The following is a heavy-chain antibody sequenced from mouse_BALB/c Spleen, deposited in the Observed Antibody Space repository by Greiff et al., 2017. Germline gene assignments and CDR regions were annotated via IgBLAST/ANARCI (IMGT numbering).Heavy chain of an antibody. CDR3: ARHRGSYAMDY. D-gene: IGHD2-14*01. Sequence: EVQLQQSGPGLVKPSQSLSLTCTVTGYSITSDYAWNWIRQFPGNKLEWMGYISYSGSTSYNPSLKSRISITRDTSKNQFFLQLNSVTTEDTATYYCARHRGSYAMDYWGQGTSVTVSS. J-gene: IGHJ4*01. V-gene: IGHV3-2*02. CDR2: ISYSGST. CDR1: GYSITSDYA.